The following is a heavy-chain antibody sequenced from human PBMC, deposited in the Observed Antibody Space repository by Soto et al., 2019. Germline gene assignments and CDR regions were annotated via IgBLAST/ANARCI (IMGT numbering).Heavy chain of an antibody. CDR2: ISGSGDST. CDR1: GFTFSSYA. V-gene: IGHV3-23*01. Sequence: GGSLRLSCAASGFTFSSYAMNWVRQAPGKGLEWVSVISGSGDSTYYADSVKGRFTISRDNAKKSLYLQMNSLRAEDTAVYYWAREWLPGGWKFDYWGQGTLVTVSS. CDR3: AREWLPGGWKFDY. J-gene: IGHJ4*02. D-gene: IGHD6-19*01.